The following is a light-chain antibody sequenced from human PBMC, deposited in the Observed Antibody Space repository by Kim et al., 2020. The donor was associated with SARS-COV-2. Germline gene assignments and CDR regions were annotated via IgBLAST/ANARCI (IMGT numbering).Light chain of an antibody. CDR2: QDS. V-gene: IGLV3-1*01. J-gene: IGLJ3*02. CDR3: QAWDSSTGV. Sequence: VAPGQTASITCSGDKLGDRYACWYQQKPGQSPVLVIYQDSKRPSGIPERFSGSNSGNTATLTISGTQAMDEADYYCQAWDSSTGVFGGGTQLTVL. CDR1: KLGDRY.